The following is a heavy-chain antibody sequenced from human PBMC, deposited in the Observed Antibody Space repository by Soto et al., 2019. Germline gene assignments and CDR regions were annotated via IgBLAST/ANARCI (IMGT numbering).Heavy chain of an antibody. V-gene: IGHV3-23*01. CDR1: GFTFSSYA. D-gene: IGHD6-19*01. CDR3: AKDDAHSSGWYLYYGNYFDY. J-gene: IGHJ4*02. CDR2: ISGSGGST. Sequence: GGSLRLSCAASGFTFSSYAMSWVRQAPGKGLEWVSAISGSGGSTYYADSVKGRFTISRDNSKNTLYLQMNSLRAEDTAVYYCAKDDAHSSGWYLYYGNYFDYWGQGTLVTVSS.